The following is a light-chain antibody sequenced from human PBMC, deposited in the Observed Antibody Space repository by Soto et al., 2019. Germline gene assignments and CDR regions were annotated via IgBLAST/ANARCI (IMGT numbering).Light chain of an antibody. CDR1: QTIGTN. CDR2: DAS. CDR3: QHYDRWPPT. J-gene: IGKJ1*01. Sequence: EVVMTQSPDTLSVSPGQSATLSCRASQTIGTNLAWYQQKPGQAPSLVIYDASTRDTGIPARFSGVGSGTEFTLTISSLRSEDFGVYYCQHYDRWPPTFGQGTKVEVK. V-gene: IGKV3-15*01.